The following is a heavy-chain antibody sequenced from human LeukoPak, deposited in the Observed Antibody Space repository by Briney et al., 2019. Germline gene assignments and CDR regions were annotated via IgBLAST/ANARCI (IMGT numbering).Heavy chain of an antibody. CDR2: INPNSGGT. D-gene: IGHD2-21*02. Sequence: ASVKVSCQASGNTFTGYFIHWVRQAPGQGLDRMGWINPNSGGTNYAQKFQGRVTMTRDTSINTAYMHLTRLTSDDTAVYYCATEKVVTSTYHWLDPWGQGTLVTVSS. CDR3: ATEKVVTSTYHWLDP. CDR1: GNTFTGYF. V-gene: IGHV1-2*02. J-gene: IGHJ5*02.